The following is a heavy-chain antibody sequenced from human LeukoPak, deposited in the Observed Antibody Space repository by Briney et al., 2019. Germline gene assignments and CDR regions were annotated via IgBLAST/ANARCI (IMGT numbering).Heavy chain of an antibody. CDR2: IYYSGST. CDR1: GGSISSSSYY. D-gene: IGHD2-15*01. V-gene: IGHV4-39*01. Sequence: PSETLSLTCTVSGGSISSSSYYWGWIRQPPGKGLEWIGSIYYSGSTYYNPSLKSRVTISVDTSKNQFSLKLSSVTAADTAVYYCASMRGYCSGGSCYSPDAFDIWGQGTMVTVSS. J-gene: IGHJ3*02. CDR3: ASMRGYCSGGSCYSPDAFDI.